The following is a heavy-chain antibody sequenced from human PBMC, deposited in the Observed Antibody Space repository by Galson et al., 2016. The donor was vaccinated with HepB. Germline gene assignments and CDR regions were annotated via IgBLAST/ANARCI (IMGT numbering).Heavy chain of an antibody. CDR1: GYTFTNYG. CDR2: ISTSNGNR. CDR3: ARDPGFAYYDF. J-gene: IGHJ4*02. V-gene: IGHV1-18*04. D-gene: IGHD3-3*01. Sequence: SVKVSCKASGYTFTNYGISWARQAPGQGLEWVGWISTSNGNRRYADKLQGRVTLTTDTATSTAYMELGSLRSDDTAVYYCARDPGFAYYDFWGQGTLVTVSS.